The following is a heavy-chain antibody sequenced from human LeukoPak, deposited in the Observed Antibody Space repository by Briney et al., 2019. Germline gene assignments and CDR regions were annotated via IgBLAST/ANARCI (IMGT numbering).Heavy chain of an antibody. D-gene: IGHD6-13*01. CDR1: GYSFTNYW. V-gene: IGHV5-51*01. Sequence: NLGESLKISCKGSGYSFTNYWIGWVRQMPGKGLEWMGIIYPGDSDTRYNPSFQGQVTISADKSITTAYLQWSSLKASDTAMYYCARRGSAGTEEFDYWGQGTLVTVSS. J-gene: IGHJ4*02. CDR3: ARRGSAGTEEFDY. CDR2: IYPGDSDT.